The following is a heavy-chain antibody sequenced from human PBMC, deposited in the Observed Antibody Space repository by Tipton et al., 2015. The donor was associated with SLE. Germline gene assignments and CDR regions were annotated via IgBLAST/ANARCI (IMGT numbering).Heavy chain of an antibody. D-gene: IGHD2-15*01. CDR3: VKSVVVVSPRDYYYYMDV. CDR2: ITRRGKT. Sequence: TLSLTCAVHDGSLSNYYWSWFRRPPGRGLEWIGEITRRGKTNYNPSLKSRVTISVDTSKNQFSLRLSSVTAADTGVYYCVKSVVVVSPRDYYYYMDVWGKGTTVTVSS. CDR1: DGSLSNYY. J-gene: IGHJ6*03. V-gene: IGHV4-34*01.